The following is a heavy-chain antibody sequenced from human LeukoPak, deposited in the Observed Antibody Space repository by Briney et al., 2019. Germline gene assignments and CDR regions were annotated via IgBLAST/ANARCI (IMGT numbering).Heavy chain of an antibody. V-gene: IGHV3-21*01. D-gene: IGHD6-6*01. CDR1: GFTFSSYS. J-gene: IGHJ3*02. CDR3: ARDPLSIAARPGDAFDI. CDR2: ISSSSSYI. Sequence: PGGSLRLSCAASGFTFSSYSMNWVRQAPGKGLEWVSCISSSSSYIYYADSVKGRFTISRDNAKNSLYLQMNSLRAEDTAVYYCARDPLSIAARPGDAFDIWGQGTMVTVSS.